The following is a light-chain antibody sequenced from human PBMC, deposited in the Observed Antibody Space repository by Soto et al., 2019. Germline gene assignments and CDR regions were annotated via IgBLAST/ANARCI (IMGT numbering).Light chain of an antibody. Sequence: EIVLSQYPGPMSLSSGERSTVSCRASQSVSKTYLAWYKQKPGKAPRLXMYGASNRTTGIPDRFSGSGSGTDFTLTITRLEPEDFAVYDCQQYGGLPRTFGQGTKVDIK. V-gene: IGKV3-20*01. CDR3: QQYGGLPRT. J-gene: IGKJ1*01. CDR1: QSVSKTY. CDR2: GAS.